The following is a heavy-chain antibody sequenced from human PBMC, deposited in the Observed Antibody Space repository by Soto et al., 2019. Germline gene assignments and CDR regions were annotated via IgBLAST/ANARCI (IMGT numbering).Heavy chain of an antibody. J-gene: IGHJ4*02. V-gene: IGHV3-30*04. CDR1: GFTFSSYA. D-gene: IGHD1-26*01. CDR2: ISYDGSNK. CDR3: ARVLLPPYYFDY. Sequence: GGSLRLSCAASGFTFSSYAMHWVRQAPGKGLEWVAVISYDGSNKYYADSVKGRFTISRDNSKNTLYLQMNSLRAEDTAVYYCARVLLPPYYFDYWGQGTLVTVSS.